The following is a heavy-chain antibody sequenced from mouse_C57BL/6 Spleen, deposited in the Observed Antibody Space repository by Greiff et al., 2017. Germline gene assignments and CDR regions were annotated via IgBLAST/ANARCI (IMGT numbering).Heavy chain of an antibody. CDR2: IAPENGDT. J-gene: IGHJ4*01. CDR1: GFNIKDDY. V-gene: IGHV14-4*01. Sequence: EVKLVESGAELVRPGASVKLSCTASGFNIKDDYMHWVKQRPEQGLEWIGWIAPENGDTEYASKFQGKATITADTSSNTAYLQLSSLTSEDTAVYYCYDFYAMDYWGQGTSVTVSS. CDR3: YDFYAMDY.